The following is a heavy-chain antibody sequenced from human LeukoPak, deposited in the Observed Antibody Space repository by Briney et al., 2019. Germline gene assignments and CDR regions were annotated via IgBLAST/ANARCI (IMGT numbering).Heavy chain of an antibody. D-gene: IGHD6-19*01. CDR3: ANAAGTWLAHPDH. V-gene: IGHV3-30*18. Sequence: PGRSLRLSCAASGFTFSSYGMHWVRQAPGKWLEWVAIMSNDGDDKNYSDSVKGRFTISRDNSKNTLYLQMNSLRGEDTAVYYCANAAGTWLAHPDHWGQGTLVIVSS. CDR2: MSNDGDDK. CDR1: GFTFSSYG. J-gene: IGHJ4*02.